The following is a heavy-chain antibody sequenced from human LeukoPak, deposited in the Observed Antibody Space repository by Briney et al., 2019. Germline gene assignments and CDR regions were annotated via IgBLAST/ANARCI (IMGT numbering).Heavy chain of an antibody. CDR3: ARRAGAYSHPYDY. V-gene: IGHV3-20*04. J-gene: IGHJ4*02. CDR2: INWNGGST. CDR1: GFTFSSYE. Sequence: GGSLRLSCAASGFTFSSYEMNWVRQAPGKGLEWVSGINWNGGSTGYADSVKGRFTISRDNAKNTLYLQMNSLRAEDTAVYYCARRAGAYSHPYDYWGQGTLVTVSS. D-gene: IGHD4/OR15-4a*01.